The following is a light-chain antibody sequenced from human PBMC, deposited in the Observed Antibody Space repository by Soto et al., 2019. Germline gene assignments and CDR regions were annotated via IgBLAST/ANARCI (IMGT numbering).Light chain of an antibody. CDR1: RGIGNA. CDR3: QQYNSHSPWT. J-gene: IGKJ1*01. Sequence: DIQMTQSPSSLSASVGDRVTITCRPSRGIGNALAWYQQKPGTVPKLLIHSASTLQSGVPSRFSGSGSGTDFTLTISSLQPDDFATYYCQQYNSHSPWTFGQGTKVEIK. CDR2: SAS. V-gene: IGKV1-27*01.